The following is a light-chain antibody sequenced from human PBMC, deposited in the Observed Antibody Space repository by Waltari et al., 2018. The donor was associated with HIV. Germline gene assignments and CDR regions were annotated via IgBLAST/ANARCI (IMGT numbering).Light chain of an antibody. V-gene: IGLV3-9*01. CDR3: QVWDSSTGV. J-gene: IGLJ2*01. Sequence: SYELTQPLSVSVALGQTARITCGGNNIGSKNVHWYQHKPGLAPVLVLYRDYNRPSGIHERFAASNSQNTATLTISRDQAGDEADYYCQVWDSSTGVFGGGTKLTVL. CDR2: RDY. CDR1: NIGSKN.